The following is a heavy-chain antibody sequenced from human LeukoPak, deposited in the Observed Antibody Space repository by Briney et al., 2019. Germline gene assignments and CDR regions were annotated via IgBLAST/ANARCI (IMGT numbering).Heavy chain of an antibody. CDR2: ISEDGSST. Sequence: ISEDGSSTYYADSVKGRFTISRDNSKNTLFLEMSSLRGEDTAITYCARGQLWRRGYYYYMDVWGKGTTVTVSS. D-gene: IGHD5-18*01. V-gene: IGHV3-30*15. J-gene: IGHJ6*03. CDR3: ARGQLWRRGYYYYMDV.